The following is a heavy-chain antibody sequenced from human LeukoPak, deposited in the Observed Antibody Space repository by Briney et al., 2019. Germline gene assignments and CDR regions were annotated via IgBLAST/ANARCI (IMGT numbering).Heavy chain of an antibody. Sequence: PGGSLRLSCAASGFTFSSYEMNWVRQAPGKGLEWVSYISSSGSNIYYADSVKGRFTISRDNAKNSLYPQMNSLNAEDTAVYYCARDGPSRYCSGGSCAVDYWGQGTLVTVSS. V-gene: IGHV3-48*03. CDR1: GFTFSSYE. CDR2: ISSSGSNI. D-gene: IGHD2-15*01. CDR3: ARDGPSRYCSGGSCAVDY. J-gene: IGHJ4*02.